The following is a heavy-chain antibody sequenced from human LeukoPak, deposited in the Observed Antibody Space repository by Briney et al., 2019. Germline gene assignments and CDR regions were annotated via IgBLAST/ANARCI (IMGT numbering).Heavy chain of an antibody. Sequence: ASVKVSCKASGYMFTDHYMHWVRQAPGQGLEWMGWINPNSGGTNYAQKFQGRVTMTRDTSISTAYMELGSLRSDDTAVYYCARSPSGIAAAGLTYYFDYWGQGTLVTVSS. CDR1: GYMFTDHY. J-gene: IGHJ4*02. CDR2: INPNSGGT. D-gene: IGHD6-13*01. CDR3: ARSPSGIAAAGLTYYFDY. V-gene: IGHV1-2*02.